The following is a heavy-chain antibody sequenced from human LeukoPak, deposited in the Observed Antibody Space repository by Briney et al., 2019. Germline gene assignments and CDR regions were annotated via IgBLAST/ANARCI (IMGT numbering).Heavy chain of an antibody. CDR3: AREIRTGTRDY. D-gene: IGHD1-1*01. CDR2: IKQDGSEK. Sequence: GGSLRLSCAASGFTFSNYEMNWVRQAPGRGLEWVANIKQDGSEKYYVDSVKGRFTISRDNAKNSLYLQMNSLRAEDTAVYYCAREIRTGTRDYWGQGTLVTVSS. V-gene: IGHV3-7*01. J-gene: IGHJ4*02. CDR1: GFTFSNYE.